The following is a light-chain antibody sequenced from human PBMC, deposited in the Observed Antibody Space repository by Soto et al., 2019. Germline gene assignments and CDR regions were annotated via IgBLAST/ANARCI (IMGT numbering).Light chain of an antibody. CDR1: QSVGNT. J-gene: IGKJ4*01. CDR2: GAS. CDR3: QQYNTWSPLT. Sequence: EIVMTQSPATLSVSPGERATLSCRASQSVGNTLAWYQQKPGQAPRLLIYGASTRATGIPARFSGSGSGTEFTLTISSLQSEDFAVYYCQQYNTWSPLTFGGGTKVETK. V-gene: IGKV3-15*01.